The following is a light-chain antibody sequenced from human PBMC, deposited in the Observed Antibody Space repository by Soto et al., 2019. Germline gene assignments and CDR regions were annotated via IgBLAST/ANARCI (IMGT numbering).Light chain of an antibody. CDR3: QQYNNWPRAT. CDR2: RTS. J-gene: IGKJ4*01. CDR1: QSINNN. V-gene: IGKV3-15*01. Sequence: VMTQSPATLSVSPGERATLSCRASQSINNNLAWYQQQPGQAPRLIMFRTSTRATGVPARFSGSGSGTDFNLTISSLQSEDFALYYCQQYNNWPRATFGGGTKVDIK.